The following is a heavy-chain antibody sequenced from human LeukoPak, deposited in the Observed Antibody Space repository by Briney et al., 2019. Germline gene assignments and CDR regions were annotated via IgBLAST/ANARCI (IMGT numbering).Heavy chain of an antibody. J-gene: IGHJ4*02. CDR1: GFTVSSDY. V-gene: IGHV3-66*01. CDR3: ARGQTADWHLFDY. Sequence: GGSLRLSCAASGFTVSSDYMSWVRQAPGKGLEWVSVIYSGGSTYYAESVKGRFTISRDDSKNTLSLQMNSLRAEDTAVYYCARGQTADWHLFDYWGQGTLVTVSS. CDR2: IYSGGST. D-gene: IGHD2-21*02.